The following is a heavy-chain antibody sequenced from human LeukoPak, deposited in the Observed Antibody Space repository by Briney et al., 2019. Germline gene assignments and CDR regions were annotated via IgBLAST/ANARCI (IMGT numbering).Heavy chain of an antibody. V-gene: IGHV4-4*07. D-gene: IGHD6-25*01. J-gene: IGHJ6*03. CDR1: GGPISSYY. CDR2: IDNSGST. Sequence: SETLSLTCTVSGGPISSYYWSWIRQPAGKGLEWIGRIDNSGSTNYNPSLKSRVTISVDKSKNQFSLKVSSVTAADTAVYYCARVAPSGYYYMDVWGKATTVTVSS. CDR3: ARVAPSGYYYMDV.